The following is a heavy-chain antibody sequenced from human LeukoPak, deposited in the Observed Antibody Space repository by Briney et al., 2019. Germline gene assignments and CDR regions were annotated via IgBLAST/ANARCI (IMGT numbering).Heavy chain of an antibody. CDR1: GGSISSSIYY. D-gene: IGHD3-10*01. CDR2: IYYSGST. CDR3: ARQAYGSGSYYKLDY. J-gene: IGHJ4*02. V-gene: IGHV4-39*01. Sequence: PSETLSLTCTVSGGSISSSIYYWGWIRQPPGKGLEWIGSIYYSGSTYYNPSLKSRVTISVDTSKNQFSLKLSSVTAADTAVYYCARQAYGSGSYYKLDYWGQGTLVTVSS.